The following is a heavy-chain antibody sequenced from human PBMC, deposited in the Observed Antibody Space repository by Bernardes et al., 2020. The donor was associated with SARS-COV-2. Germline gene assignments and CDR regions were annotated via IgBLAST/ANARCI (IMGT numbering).Heavy chain of an antibody. J-gene: IGHJ6*02. Sequence: GGSLRLSCAASGFTFSGSAMHWVRQASGKGLEWVGRIRSKANSYATAYAASVKGRFTISRDDSKNTAYLQMNSLKTEDTAVYYCAIPPTNYDRYGMDVWGQGTTVTVSS. CDR3: AIPPTNYDRYGMDV. CDR1: GFTFSGSA. D-gene: IGHD3-22*01. V-gene: IGHV3-73*01. CDR2: IRSKANSYAT.